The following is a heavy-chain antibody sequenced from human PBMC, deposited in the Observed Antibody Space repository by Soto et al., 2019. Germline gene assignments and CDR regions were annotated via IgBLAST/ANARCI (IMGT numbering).Heavy chain of an antibody. V-gene: IGHV1-18*01. CDR3: ARVLSGCDFAY. Sequence: QVQLVQSGAEVKKPGASVKVSCKASGYTFTSYGINWVRQAPGQGLEWMGWISANNGNTHYAQKLQGRVTMTTDTSTRTTYMERRSLGSDDTAVYCCARVLSGCDFAYWGQGTLVTVAS. CDR1: GYTFTSYG. J-gene: IGHJ4*02. CDR2: ISANNGNT. D-gene: IGHD5-12*01.